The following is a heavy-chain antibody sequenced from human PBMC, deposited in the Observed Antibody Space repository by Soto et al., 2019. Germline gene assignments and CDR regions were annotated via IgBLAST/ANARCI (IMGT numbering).Heavy chain of an antibody. Sequence: QVQLVQSGAEVKKPGASVKVSCKASGYTFTSYGISWVRQAPGQGLEWMGWISAYNGNTNYAQKLQGRVTMTTDTSTSTAYMELRSLRSDDTAVYYCARDLTVRGYSCYGDGAVDDYWGQGTLVTVSS. D-gene: IGHD5-12*01. V-gene: IGHV1-18*01. CDR1: GYTFTSYG. J-gene: IGHJ4*02. CDR3: ARDLTVRGYSCYGDGAVDDY. CDR2: ISAYNGNT.